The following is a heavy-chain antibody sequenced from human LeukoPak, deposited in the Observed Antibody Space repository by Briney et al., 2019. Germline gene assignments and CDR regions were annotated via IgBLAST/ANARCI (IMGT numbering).Heavy chain of an antibody. CDR1: GVSIGNHY. Sequence: SETLSLTCTVSGVSIGNHYWSWIRQSPGKGLEWIGCVYNSGTTVYNPSLTGRVTISVDTSKNQYSLNLRSVTAADAAVYYCARDAYWGQGILVTVSS. CDR2: VYNSGTT. V-gene: IGHV4-59*11. J-gene: IGHJ4*02. CDR3: ARDAY.